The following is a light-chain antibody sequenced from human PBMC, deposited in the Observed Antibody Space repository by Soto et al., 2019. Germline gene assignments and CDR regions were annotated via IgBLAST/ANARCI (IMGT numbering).Light chain of an antibody. V-gene: IGLV2-14*01. CDR1: SSDVGSYHY. CDR3: SSYSSSSTV. CDR2: EVS. J-gene: IGLJ1*01. Sequence: QSAPTQPASVSGSPVQSITISCTGTSSDVGSYHYVSWYQQYPGTVPKLMNYEVSTRPSGVSSRFAGSKSGNTASLTISGLEAEYEDDYFCSSYSSSSTVFVTGTKLT.